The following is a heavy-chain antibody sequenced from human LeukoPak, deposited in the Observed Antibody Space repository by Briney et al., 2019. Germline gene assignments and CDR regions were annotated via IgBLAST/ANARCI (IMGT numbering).Heavy chain of an antibody. Sequence: SETLSLTCAVSGESIRSSNWWSWVRQSPEKGLEWIGEIYHSGTTNYNPSLESRVTISLDTSNNQFFLDLNSVTAADTAVYYCARDVLTTTRPSSDYWGQGTLVTVSS. J-gene: IGHJ4*02. CDR3: ARDVLTTTRPSSDY. V-gene: IGHV4-4*02. D-gene: IGHD4-11*01. CDR1: GESIRSSNW. CDR2: IYHSGTT.